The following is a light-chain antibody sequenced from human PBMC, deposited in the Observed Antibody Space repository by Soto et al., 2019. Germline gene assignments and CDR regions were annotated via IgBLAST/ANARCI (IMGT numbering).Light chain of an antibody. J-gene: IGLJ1*01. V-gene: IGLV2-14*03. Sequence: QASRTQPASVSGSPGQSITIACTGIIADVGTSNFVSWYQHHPGKAPRLILYDVANRPSGVSNRFSGSKSGDTASLTISGLQADDEADYYCRSYTRGPLSVFGTGTKVTVL. CDR2: DVA. CDR1: IADVGTSNF. CDR3: RSYTRGPLSV.